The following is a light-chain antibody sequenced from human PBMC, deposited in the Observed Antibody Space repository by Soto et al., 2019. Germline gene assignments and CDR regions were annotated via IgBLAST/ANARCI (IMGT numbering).Light chain of an antibody. CDR1: QTTFSY. V-gene: IGKV1-39*01. J-gene: IGKJ1*01. CDR3: QQSYSTPWT. CDR2: AAS. Sequence: DIQMTQSPSSLSASVGDRVTITCRASQTTFSYLNWYQQKPGIAPKLLIYAASSLQSGVPSRFSGSGSGTDFTLTISSLQPEDFATYYCQQSYSTPWTFGQGTKVDIK.